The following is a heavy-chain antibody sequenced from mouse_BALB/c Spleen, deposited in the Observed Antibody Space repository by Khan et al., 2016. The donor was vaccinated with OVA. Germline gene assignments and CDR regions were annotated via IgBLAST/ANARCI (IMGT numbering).Heavy chain of an antibody. V-gene: IGHV3-2*02. Sequence: EVQLQESGPGLVKPSQSLSLTCTVTGYSITSDYAWNWIRQFPGNKLEWIGYISYSGSTTYNPSLKSRISITRDTSKDQFFLQLKSVTSEYRATYYCASELGRYYALDYWGQGTSVTVSS. CDR2: ISYSGST. CDR3: ASELGRYYALDY. CDR1: GYSITSDYA. D-gene: IGHD4-1*01. J-gene: IGHJ4*01.